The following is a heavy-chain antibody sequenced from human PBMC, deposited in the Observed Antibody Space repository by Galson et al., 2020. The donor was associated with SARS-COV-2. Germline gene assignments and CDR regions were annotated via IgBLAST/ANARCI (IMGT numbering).Heavy chain of an antibody. CDR1: GYSFTSYW. D-gene: IGHD3-10*01. Sequence: GESLKISCQGSGYSFTSYWIGWVRQMPGKGLEWMGIIYPGDSDTRYSPSFQGQVTISADKSISTAYLQWSSLKASDTAMYYCARQSPLWFGTGERADFDLGGRGTLVTVSS. CDR2: IYPGDSDT. J-gene: IGHJ2*01. V-gene: IGHV5-51*01. CDR3: ARQSPLWFGTGERADFDL.